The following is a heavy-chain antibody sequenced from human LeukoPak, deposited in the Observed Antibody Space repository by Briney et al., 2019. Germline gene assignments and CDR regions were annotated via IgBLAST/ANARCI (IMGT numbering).Heavy chain of an antibody. J-gene: IGHJ4*02. CDR3: TTDSSGYVTDY. CDR2: IKSKIDGGTT. Sequence: TGGSLRLSCAASGFTFNNAWMGWVRQAQGKGLEWVGRIKSKIDGGTTDYAAPVKGRFTISRDDSKNTVHLQMNSLKTEDTALYYCTTDSSGYVTDYWGQGTLVTVSS. V-gene: IGHV3-15*01. CDR1: GFTFNNAW. D-gene: IGHD5-12*01.